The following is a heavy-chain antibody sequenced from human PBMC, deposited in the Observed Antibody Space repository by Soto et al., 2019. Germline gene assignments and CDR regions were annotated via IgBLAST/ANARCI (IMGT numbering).Heavy chain of an antibody. D-gene: IGHD1-26*01. CDR2: IVSSSSYT. V-gene: IGHV3-11*06. CDR1: GFTFSDYY. Sequence: KPGGSLRLSCAASGFTFSDYYMSWIRQAPGKGLEWVSYIVSSSSYTNYADSVKGRFTISRDNAKNSLYLEMNSLRAEDTAVYYCARHGPGVGAIVDYWGQGTLVTVSS. J-gene: IGHJ4*02. CDR3: ARHGPGVGAIVDY.